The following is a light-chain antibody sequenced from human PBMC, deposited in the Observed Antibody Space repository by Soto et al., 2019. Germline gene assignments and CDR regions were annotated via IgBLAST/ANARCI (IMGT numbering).Light chain of an antibody. CDR3: QHYNSYSEA. V-gene: IGKV1-5*03. CDR1: QTISSW. J-gene: IGKJ1*01. CDR2: KAS. Sequence: DIGMSVALSTRRVSKGNRVTITCRASQTISSWLAWYQQKPGKAPKLLIYKASTLKSGVPSRFSGSGSGTEFTLTISSLQPDDFATYYCQHYNSYSEAFGQGTKVDI.